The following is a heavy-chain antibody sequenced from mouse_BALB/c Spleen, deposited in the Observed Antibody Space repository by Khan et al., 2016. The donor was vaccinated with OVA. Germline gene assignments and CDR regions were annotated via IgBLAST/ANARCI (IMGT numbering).Heavy chain of an antibody. CDR2: IWRGGNT. J-gene: IGHJ3*01. CDR1: GFSLTSYG. V-gene: IGHV2-5*01. Sequence: QIQLVQSGPGLVQPSQSLSITCTVSGFSLTSYGVHWVRQSPGKGLEWLGVIWRGGNTDYNAAFMSRLSITNDNSNSQVFFKLNSLQADDTAIYYCGKGDYGYGKIAHWGQGTLVTVSA. D-gene: IGHD2-14*01. CDR3: GKGDYGYGKIAH.